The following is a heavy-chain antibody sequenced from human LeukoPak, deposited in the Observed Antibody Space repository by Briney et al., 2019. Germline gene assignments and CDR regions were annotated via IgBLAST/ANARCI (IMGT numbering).Heavy chain of an antibody. V-gene: IGHV1-69*04. CDR3: ASRSHYYDSSGYDRGGLDY. CDR2: IIPIFGIA. J-gene: IGHJ4*02. D-gene: IGHD3-22*01. CDR1: GGTFSSYA. Sequence: ASVKVSCKASGGTFSSYAISWVRQAPGQGLEWMGRIIPIFGIANYAQKFQGRVTITADKSTSTAYMELSSLRSEDTAVYYCASRSHYYDSSGYDRGGLDYWGQGTLVTVSS.